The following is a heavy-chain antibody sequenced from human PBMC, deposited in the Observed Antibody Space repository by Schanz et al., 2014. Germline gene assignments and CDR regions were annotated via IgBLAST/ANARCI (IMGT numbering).Heavy chain of an antibody. D-gene: IGHD6-19*01. CDR1: SASIRTYY. CDR3: ARLWGGWRIPDY. J-gene: IGHJ4*02. CDR2: IYYSGST. V-gene: IGHV4-59*08. Sequence: QVQLQESGPGLVKPSETLSLTCTVSSASIRTYYWSWIRQPPGKGLEWIGYIYYSGSTTYNPSLKRQAAITVDMAKSQSPQTPNSVTAADSAVYYCARLWGGWRIPDYWGQGTLVTVSS.